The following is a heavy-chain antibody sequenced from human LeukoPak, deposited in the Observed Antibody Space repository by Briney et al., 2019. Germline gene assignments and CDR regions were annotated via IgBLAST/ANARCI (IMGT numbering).Heavy chain of an antibody. CDR3: ARGPGSDFWSGYHFDY. Sequence: GRSLRLSCAASGFTFSSYGMHWVRQAPGKGLEWVAVIWYDGSNKYYADSVKGRFTISRDNSKNTLYLQMNSLRAEDTAVYYCARGPGSDFWSGYHFDYWGQGTLVTVSS. J-gene: IGHJ4*02. CDR1: GFTFSSYG. CDR2: IWYDGSNK. V-gene: IGHV3-33*01. D-gene: IGHD3-3*01.